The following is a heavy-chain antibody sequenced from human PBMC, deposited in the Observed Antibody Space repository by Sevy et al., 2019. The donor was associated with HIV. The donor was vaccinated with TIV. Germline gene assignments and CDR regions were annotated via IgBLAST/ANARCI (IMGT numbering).Heavy chain of an antibody. J-gene: IGHJ6*02. D-gene: IGHD2-2*02. CDR3: AGGDCSSTSCYTLIAALPYYYYGMDV. CDR1: GYTFTSYG. CDR2: ISAYNGNT. Sequence: ASVKVSCKASGYTFTSYGISWVRQAPGQGLEWMGWISAYNGNTNYAQKLQGRVTMTTDTSTSTAYMELRSLRSDDTAVYYCAGGDCSSTSCYTLIAALPYYYYGMDVWGQGTTVTVSS. V-gene: IGHV1-18*01.